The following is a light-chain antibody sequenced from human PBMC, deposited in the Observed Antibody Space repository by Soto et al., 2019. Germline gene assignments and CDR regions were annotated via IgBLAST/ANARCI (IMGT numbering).Light chain of an antibody. V-gene: IGKV1-8*01. J-gene: IGKJ1*01. CDR1: QGISSY. Sequence: IQMTQSPSTLSAYVGDRVTITCRASQGISSYLAWYQQKPGKAPKLLIYAASTLQSGVPSRFSGSGSGTDFTLTISCLQSEDFATYYCQQYYSYPRTFGQGTKVDI. CDR3: QQYYSYPRT. CDR2: AAS.